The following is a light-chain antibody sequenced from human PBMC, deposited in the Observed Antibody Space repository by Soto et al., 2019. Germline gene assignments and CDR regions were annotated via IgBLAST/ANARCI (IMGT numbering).Light chain of an antibody. Sequence: DIQMTKSPSSLSASVGDRVTMTCRASQGISNYLVWYQQQPGKVPKLLIYSASTLHSGVPSRFSGSGSGTDFTLTISSPQPEDVGTYYCPRYEDAPLTFGGGTKVEIK. CDR2: SAS. V-gene: IGKV1-27*01. CDR3: PRYEDAPLT. CDR1: QGISNY. J-gene: IGKJ4*01.